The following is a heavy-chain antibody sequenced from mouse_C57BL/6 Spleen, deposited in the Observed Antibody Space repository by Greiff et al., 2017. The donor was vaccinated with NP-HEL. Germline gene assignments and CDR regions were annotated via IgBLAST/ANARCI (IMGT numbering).Heavy chain of an antibody. CDR1: GYTFTNYW. CDR3: ARGGFITTVVAGDYYAMDY. J-gene: IGHJ4*01. CDR2: IYPGGGYT. Sequence: QVQLKESGAELVRPGTSVKMSCKASGYTFTNYWIGWAKQRPGHGLEWIGDIYPGGGYTNYNEKFKGKATLTADKSSSTAYMQFSSLTSEDSAIYYCARGGFITTVVAGDYYAMDYWGQGTSVTVSS. V-gene: IGHV1-63*01. D-gene: IGHD1-1*01.